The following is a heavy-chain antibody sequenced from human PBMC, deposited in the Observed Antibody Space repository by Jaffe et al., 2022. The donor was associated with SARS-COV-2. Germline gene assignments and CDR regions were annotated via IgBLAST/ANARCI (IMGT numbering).Heavy chain of an antibody. J-gene: IGHJ4*02. CDR1: GYTFTTFA. CDR3: ARIRGAAIRSGTYFDY. V-gene: IGHV7-4-1*02. CDR2: INTDTGNP. Sequence: QVQLVQSGSELKKPGASVKVSCKASGYTFTTFAINWVRQAPGQGLEWMGWINTDTGNPTYAQGFAGRFVFSLDTSVSTAYLQISSLKAEDTAVYYCARIRGAAIRSGTYFDYWGQGTLVTVSS. D-gene: IGHD2-2*02.